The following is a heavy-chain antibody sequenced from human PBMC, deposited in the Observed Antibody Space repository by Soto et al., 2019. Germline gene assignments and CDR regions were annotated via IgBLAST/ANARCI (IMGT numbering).Heavy chain of an antibody. V-gene: IGHV4-4*02. CDR3: VRVPEDSSGYFDS. J-gene: IGHJ4*02. CDR1: GGAISSSRW. CDR2: IYPSGST. Sequence: SETLSLTCGVSGGAISSSRWWTWVRQFPGKGLEWIGEIYPSGSTNYNPSLKSRVTISLDRSQNQFSLNLRSVTAADTATYYCVRVPEDSSGYFDSWGQGALVTVYS. D-gene: IGHD3-22*01.